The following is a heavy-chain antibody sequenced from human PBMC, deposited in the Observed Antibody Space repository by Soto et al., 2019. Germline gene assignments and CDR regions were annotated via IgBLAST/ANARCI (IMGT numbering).Heavy chain of an antibody. D-gene: IGHD5-12*01. CDR3: AREGGYNLRAHTVFDY. V-gene: IGHV3-30-3*01. CDR2: ISYDGSNK. J-gene: IGHJ4*02. Sequence: QVQLVESGGGVVQPGRSLRLSCAASGFTFSSYAMHWVRQAPGKGLEWVAVISYDGSNKYYADSVKGRFTISRDNSKNTLYLQMNSRRAEDTAVYYCAREGGYNLRAHTVFDYWGQGTLVTVSS. CDR1: GFTFSSYA.